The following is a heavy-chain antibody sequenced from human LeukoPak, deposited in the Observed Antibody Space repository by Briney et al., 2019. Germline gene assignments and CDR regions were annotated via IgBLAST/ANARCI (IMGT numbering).Heavy chain of an antibody. J-gene: IGHJ4*02. CDR2: INPSGGST. CDR3: AREGDSRYYFDY. CDR1: GYTFTSYY. D-gene: IGHD3-22*01. Sequence: ASVKVSCKASGYTFTSYYMHWVRHAPGQGLEWMGIINPSGGSTSYAQKFQGRVTMTRDTYTSTVYMELSSLRSEDTAVYYCAREGDSRYYFDYWGQGTLVTVSS. V-gene: IGHV1-46*03.